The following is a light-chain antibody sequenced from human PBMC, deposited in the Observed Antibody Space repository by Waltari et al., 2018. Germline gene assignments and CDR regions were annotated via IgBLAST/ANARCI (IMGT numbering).Light chain of an antibody. V-gene: IGKV3-20*01. J-gene: IGKJ1*01. CDR1: QSVRRY. Sequence: EIVLTQSPGTLSLSPGERATLSCRASQSVRRYLAWYQQKPGQAPRLLIYDASTRATGIPDRFSGSGSGTDFSLTISRLEPEDFAVYYCQKYVSLPATFGQGTKVEIK. CDR3: QKYVSLPAT. CDR2: DAS.